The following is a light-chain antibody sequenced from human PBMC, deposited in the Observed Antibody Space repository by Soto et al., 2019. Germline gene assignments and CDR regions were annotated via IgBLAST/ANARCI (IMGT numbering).Light chain of an antibody. Sequence: LTQPASVSGSPGQSITISCTGTSSDVGGYNFVSWYQQHPGKAPKLIIYDVSNRPSGVSNRFSGSKSGNTASLTISGLQAEDEADYYCSSYTASSTPFVFGTGTKVTVL. CDR2: DVS. J-gene: IGLJ1*01. CDR3: SSYTASSTPFV. V-gene: IGLV2-14*01. CDR1: SSDVGGYNF.